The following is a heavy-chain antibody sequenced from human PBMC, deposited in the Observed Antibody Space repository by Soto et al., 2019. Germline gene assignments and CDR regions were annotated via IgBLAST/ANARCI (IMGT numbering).Heavy chain of an antibody. CDR3: ARTEGLYYYYIDV. CDR2: IYHSGSA. Sequence: SETLSLTCTVSGGSISSYYWSWIRQSPGEGLEWIGYIYHSGSANYNPSLKSRVTISVDTSKKQFSLKLSSVTAADTAVYYCARTEGLYYYYIDVWGKGTPVTVSS. J-gene: IGHJ6*03. CDR1: GGSISSYY. V-gene: IGHV4-59*01.